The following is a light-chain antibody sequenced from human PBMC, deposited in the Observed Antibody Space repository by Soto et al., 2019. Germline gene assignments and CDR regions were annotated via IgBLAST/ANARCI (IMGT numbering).Light chain of an antibody. CDR2: DAS. CDR1: ESISNW. V-gene: IGKV1-5*01. CDR3: QQYNSFPYT. Sequence: DIQMTQSPSTLSAPVGDRVIITCRASESISNWLAWYQQTPGKAPKLLIYDASSLESGVPSRFSGRGSGTEFTLTISSLQPDDFATYYCQQYNSFPYTFGQGTKVDIK. J-gene: IGKJ2*01.